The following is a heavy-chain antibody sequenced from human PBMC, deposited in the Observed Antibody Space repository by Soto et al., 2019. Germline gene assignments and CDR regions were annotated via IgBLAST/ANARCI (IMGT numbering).Heavy chain of an antibody. CDR3: SSNYDSSGYYRSDY. Sequence: ASVKVSCKASGGTFSSYAISWVRQAPGQGLEWMGGIIPIFGTANYAQKFQGRVTITADESTSTAYMELSSLRSEDTAVYYCSSNYDSSGYYRSDYWGQGTLVTVSS. V-gene: IGHV1-69*13. D-gene: IGHD3-22*01. J-gene: IGHJ4*02. CDR2: IIPIFGTA. CDR1: GGTFSSYA.